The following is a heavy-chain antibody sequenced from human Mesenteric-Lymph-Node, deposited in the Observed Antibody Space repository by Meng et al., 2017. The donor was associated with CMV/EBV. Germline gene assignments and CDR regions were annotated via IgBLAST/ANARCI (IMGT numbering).Heavy chain of an antibody. D-gene: IGHD6-6*01. J-gene: IGHJ6*02. Sequence: ASVKVSCKASGYTFTSYYMHWVRQAPGQGLEWMGIINPSGGSTSYAQKFQGRVTMTRDTSTSTVYMELSSLRSEDTAVYYCARVAARRRFYYYYGMDVWGQGTTVTVSS. V-gene: IGHV1-46*01. CDR3: ARVAARRRFYYYYGMDV. CDR1: GYTFTSYY. CDR2: INPSGGST.